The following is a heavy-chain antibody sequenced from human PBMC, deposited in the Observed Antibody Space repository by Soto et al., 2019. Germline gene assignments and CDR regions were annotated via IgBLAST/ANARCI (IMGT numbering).Heavy chain of an antibody. CDR3: ARHFLREQPHDF. CDR1: GYSFTSYW. CDR2: IYPGNSDT. D-gene: IGHD6-13*01. J-gene: IGHJ4*02. V-gene: IGHV5-51*01. Sequence: GESLKISGNGSGYSFTSYWIGWVRQMPGKGLEWMGIIYPGNSDTRYSPSFQGQVTISADTSISTAYLQWSSLKASDTAMYYCARHFLREQPHDFWGQGTLVTVSS.